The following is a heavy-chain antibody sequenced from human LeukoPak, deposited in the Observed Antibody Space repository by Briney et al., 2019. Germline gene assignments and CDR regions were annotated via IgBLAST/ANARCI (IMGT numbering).Heavy chain of an antibody. D-gene: IGHD3-10*01. CDR2: ISSSGSTI. Sequence: GGSLRLSCAASGLTFSSYEMNWVRQAPGKGLEWVSYISSSGSTIYYADSVKGRFTISRDNGKNSPYLQMNSLRAEDTAVYYCARLPTMVRGVIPSFDPWGQGTLVTVSS. CDR3: ARLPTMVRGVIPSFDP. V-gene: IGHV3-48*03. J-gene: IGHJ5*02. CDR1: GLTFSSYE.